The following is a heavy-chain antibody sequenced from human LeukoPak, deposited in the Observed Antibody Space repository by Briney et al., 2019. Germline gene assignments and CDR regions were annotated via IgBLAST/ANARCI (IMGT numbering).Heavy chain of an antibody. CDR1: GFPFSSYG. Sequence: PGGPLRLSCGASGFPFSSYGMSWVPQAPGRALEWVSALRGYGGSTYDADSVKGRFTSSRDNSKNTLYLQMNSLRAEDTAVYYCAKLYYYDSSGYYPFDYWGQGTLVTVSS. D-gene: IGHD3-22*01. J-gene: IGHJ4*02. CDR3: AKLYYYDSSGYYPFDY. CDR2: LRGYGGST. V-gene: IGHV3-23*01.